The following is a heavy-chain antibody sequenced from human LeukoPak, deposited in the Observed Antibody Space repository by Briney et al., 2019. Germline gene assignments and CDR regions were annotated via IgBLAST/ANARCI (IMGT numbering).Heavy chain of an antibody. CDR2: ISSSGGST. J-gene: IGHJ4*02. D-gene: IGHD4-17*01. CDR3: AKDRTTVTHLYYFDY. CDR1: GFTFSSYA. Sequence: GGSLRLSCAASGFTFSSYAMSWVRQAPGKGLEWVSAISSSGGSTYYADSVKGRFTISRDNSKNTLYLQMNSLRAEDTAVYYCAKDRTTVTHLYYFDYWGQGTLVTVSS. V-gene: IGHV3-23*01.